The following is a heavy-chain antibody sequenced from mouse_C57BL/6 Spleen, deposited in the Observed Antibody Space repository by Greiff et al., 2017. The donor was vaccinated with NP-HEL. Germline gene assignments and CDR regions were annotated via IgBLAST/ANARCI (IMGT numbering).Heavy chain of an antibody. CDR1: GYTFTDYN. CDR3: ARSDYYGSSGFAY. CDR2: INPNNGGT. J-gene: IGHJ3*01. V-gene: IGHV1-18*01. D-gene: IGHD1-1*01. Sequence: EVQLQQSGPELVKPGASVKIPCKASGYTFTDYNMDWVKQSHGKSLEWIGDINPNNGGTIYNQKFKGKATLTVDKSSSTAYMELRSLTSEDTAVYYWARSDYYGSSGFAYWGQGTLVTVSA.